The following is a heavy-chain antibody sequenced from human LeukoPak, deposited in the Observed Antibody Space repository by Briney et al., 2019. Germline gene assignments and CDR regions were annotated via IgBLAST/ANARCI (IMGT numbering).Heavy chain of an antibody. V-gene: IGHV3-21*04. J-gene: IGHJ5*02. CDR1: GFTFSRYS. D-gene: IGHD6-19*01. CDR2: ISISSNYI. Sequence: PGGSLRLSCAASGFTFSRYSMNWVRQAPGKGLEWVSSISISSNYIYYPDSVKGRFTISRDNAKNSLYLQMNSLRAEDTALYYCVRSSGWFDPWGQGTLVTVSS. CDR3: VRSSGWFDP.